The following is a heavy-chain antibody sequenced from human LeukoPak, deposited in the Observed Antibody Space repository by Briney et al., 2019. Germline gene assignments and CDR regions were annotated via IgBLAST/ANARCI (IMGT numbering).Heavy chain of an antibody. J-gene: IGHJ4*02. D-gene: IGHD3-22*01. CDR2: ISGSGGST. CDR3: AKDRDYYDSSGYYKDY. V-gene: IGHV3-23*01. Sequence: GGSLRLSCAASGFTFSSYAMSWVRQAPGKGLEWVSAISGSGGSTYYADSVKGRFTISRDNSKNTLYLQMNSLRAEDTAVYYCAKDRDYYDSSGYYKDYWGQGTLVTVSS. CDR1: GFTFSSYA.